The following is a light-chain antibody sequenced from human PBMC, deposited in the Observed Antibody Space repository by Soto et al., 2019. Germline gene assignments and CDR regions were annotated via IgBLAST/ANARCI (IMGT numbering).Light chain of an antibody. CDR3: QQRRNWPKIT. J-gene: IGKJ5*01. CDR1: QSVSSY. Sequence: EIVLTQSPATLSLSPGERETLSCRASQSVSSYLAWYQQKPGQAPRLLIYDASNRATGIPARFSGSGSGTDFTLTFSSLEPEDFAVYYCQQRRNWPKITFGQGTRLEIK. V-gene: IGKV3-11*01. CDR2: DAS.